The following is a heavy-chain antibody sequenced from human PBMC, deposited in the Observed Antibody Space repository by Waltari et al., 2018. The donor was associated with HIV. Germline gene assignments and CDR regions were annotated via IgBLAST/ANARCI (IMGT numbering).Heavy chain of an antibody. V-gene: IGHV4-38-2*02. D-gene: IGHD3-22*01. CDR2: IYHSGST. J-gene: IGHJ4*02. CDR3: ARDDRLYLDY. CDR1: GSSISSAFY. Sequence: QVQLQESGPGLVKPSETLSLTCAVSGSSISSAFYWGWIRQPPGKGLEWIGIIYHSGSTYYNPSLKSRVTISVDTSKNQFSLKLSSVTAADTAVYYCARDDRLYLDYWGQGTLVTVSS.